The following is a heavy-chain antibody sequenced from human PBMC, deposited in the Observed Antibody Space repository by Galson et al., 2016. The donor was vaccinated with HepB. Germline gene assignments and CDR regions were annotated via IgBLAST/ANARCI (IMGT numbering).Heavy chain of an antibody. J-gene: IGHJ6*02. D-gene: IGHD6-13*01. CDR3: ARVSSSTWHYFHYGMDV. CDR2: INPSGGHP. Sequence: SVKVSCKASGFSFTTYYIHWVRQAPGQGLEWMGIINPSGGHPTYAQSFRDRVTMISDTSTSTVYLELSSLTSHDTAVYYCARVSSSTWHYFHYGMDVWGQGTTVTVSS. V-gene: IGHV1-46*01. CDR1: GFSFTTYY.